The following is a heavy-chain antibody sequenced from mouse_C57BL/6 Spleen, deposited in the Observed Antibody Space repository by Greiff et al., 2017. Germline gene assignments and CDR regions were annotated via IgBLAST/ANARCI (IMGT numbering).Heavy chain of an antibody. D-gene: IGHD2-5*01. J-gene: IGHJ2*01. CDR1: GFTFSDYG. CDR2: ISSGSSTI. V-gene: IGHV5-17*01. Sequence: EVKLVESGGGLVKPGGSLILSCAASGFTFSDYGMHWVRQAPEKGLEWVAYISSGSSTIYYADTVKGRFTISRDNAKNTLFLQMTSLRSEDTAMYDSARREYYSKRNFEYWGQGTTLTVSS. CDR3: ARREYYSKRNFEY.